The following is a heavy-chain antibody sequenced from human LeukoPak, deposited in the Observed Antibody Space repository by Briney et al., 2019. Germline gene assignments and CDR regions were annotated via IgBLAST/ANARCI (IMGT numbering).Heavy chain of an antibody. CDR2: ISYDGSNK. D-gene: IGHD3-3*01. CDR1: GFTFSSYA. Sequence: GGSLRLSCAASGFTFSSYAMHWVRQAPGKGLEWVAVISYDGSNKYYADSVKGRFTISRDNAKNSLYLQMNSLRAEDTAVYYCARDLEVDYDFWSGSNNWFDPWGQGTLVTVSS. CDR3: ARDLEVDYDFWSGSNNWFDP. J-gene: IGHJ5*02. V-gene: IGHV3-30-3*01.